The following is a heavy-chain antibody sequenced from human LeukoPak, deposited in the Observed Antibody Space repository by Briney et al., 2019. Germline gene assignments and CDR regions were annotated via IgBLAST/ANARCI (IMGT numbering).Heavy chain of an antibody. V-gene: IGHV2-5*02. D-gene: IGHD6-13*01. Sequence: SGSTLVNPTQTLTLTCTFSGFSLSPSGVGVVWIRQPPGKALEWLALTYWDDDKRYSPSLKSRLTIAKDTSKNQVVLTMTNMDPVDTATYYCARHSSSWYGNFFDYWGQGTLVTVSS. CDR2: TYWDDDK. CDR1: GFSLSPSGVG. J-gene: IGHJ4*02. CDR3: ARHSSSWYGNFFDY.